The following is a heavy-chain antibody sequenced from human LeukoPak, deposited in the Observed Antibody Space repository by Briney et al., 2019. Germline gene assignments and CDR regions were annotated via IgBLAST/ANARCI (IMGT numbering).Heavy chain of an antibody. CDR1: GSTVSSYR. V-gene: IGHV3-7*04. CDR2: IKQDGREK. J-gene: IGHJ4*02. Sequence: PGGCLRLSCSAVGSTVSSYRMGWVSPAPGKGLELVASIKQDGREKNYLDPVKCRFTISRDNATNSLYLQMNSLGAEDTAVDYCARGGGIFEYWGQGTLVTVSS. D-gene: IGHD2-15*01. CDR3: ARGGGIFEY.